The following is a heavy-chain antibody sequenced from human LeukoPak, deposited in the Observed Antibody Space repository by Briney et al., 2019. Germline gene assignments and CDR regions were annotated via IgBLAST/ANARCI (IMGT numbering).Heavy chain of an antibody. CDR2: ISSSGSTI. V-gene: IGHV3-48*03. CDR1: GFTFSSYE. Sequence: PGGSLRLSCASSGFTFSSYEMNWVRHAPGKGLEGGSYISSSGSTIYYADSVKGRFTISRDNAKNSLYLQMNSLRAEDTAVYYCARDRSSTVTTRGAFDIWGQGTMVTVSS. D-gene: IGHD4-17*01. CDR3: ARDRSSTVTTRGAFDI. J-gene: IGHJ3*02.